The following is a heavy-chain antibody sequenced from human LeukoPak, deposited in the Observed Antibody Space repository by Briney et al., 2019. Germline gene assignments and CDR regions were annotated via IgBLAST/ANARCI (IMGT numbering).Heavy chain of an antibody. CDR3: AKDFEGIVVVVAATLTY. CDR1: GFTVSSNY. Sequence: PGGSLRLSCAASGFTVSSNYMSWVRQAPGKGLEWVSVIYSGGSTYYADSVKGRFTISRDNSKNTLYLQMNSLRAEDTAVYYCAKDFEGIVVVVAATLTYWGQGTLVTVSS. J-gene: IGHJ4*02. D-gene: IGHD2-15*01. V-gene: IGHV3-53*01. CDR2: IYSGGST.